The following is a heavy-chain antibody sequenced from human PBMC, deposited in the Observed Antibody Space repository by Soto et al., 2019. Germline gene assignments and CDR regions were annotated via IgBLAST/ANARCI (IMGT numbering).Heavy chain of an antibody. Sequence: GGSLRLSCAASGFTFSSYDMHWVRQATGKGLEWVSAIGTAGDTYYPGSVKGRFTISRENAKNSLYLQMNSLRAGDTAVYYCARAYGSGSYYKYYYYGMDAWGQGTTVTVSS. CDR2: IGTAGDT. CDR3: ARAYGSGSYYKYYYYGMDA. D-gene: IGHD3-10*01. CDR1: GFTFSSYD. V-gene: IGHV3-13*01. J-gene: IGHJ6*02.